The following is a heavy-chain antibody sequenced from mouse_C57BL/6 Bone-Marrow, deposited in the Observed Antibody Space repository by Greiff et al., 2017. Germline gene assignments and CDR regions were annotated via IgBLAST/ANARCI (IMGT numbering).Heavy chain of an antibody. CDR3: ARSNWDVDFDY. V-gene: IGHV1-63*01. J-gene: IGHJ2*01. Sequence: QVQLQQSGAELVRPGTSVKMSCKASGYTFTNYWIGWAKQRPGHGLEWIGDIYPGGGYTNYNEKFKGKATLTADKSSSTAYMQCSSLTSEDSAIYYCARSNWDVDFDYWGQGTTLTVSS. CDR2: IYPGGGYT. CDR1: GYTFTNYW. D-gene: IGHD4-1*02.